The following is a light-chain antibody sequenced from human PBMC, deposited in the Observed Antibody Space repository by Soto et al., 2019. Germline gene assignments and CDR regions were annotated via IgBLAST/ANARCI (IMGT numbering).Light chain of an antibody. Sequence: DSQMTQSPSSLAASVGDRFTITCQASQGISNSLAWYQQKPGKVPRLLIYAASILQLGVPSRFSGSGSGTDFTLTISSLQPEDVATYYCQKYNNVPATFGLGTRLEIK. V-gene: IGKV1-27*01. CDR3: QKYNNVPAT. CDR2: AAS. J-gene: IGKJ5*01. CDR1: QGISNS.